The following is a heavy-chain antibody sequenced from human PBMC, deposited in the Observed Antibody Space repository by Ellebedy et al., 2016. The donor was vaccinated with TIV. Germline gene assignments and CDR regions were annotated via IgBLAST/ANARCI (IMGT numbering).Heavy chain of an antibody. CDR2: IHYSGSA. Sequence: PSETLSLTCTVSGGSISFYFWNWIRQSPGKGLEWIGYIHYSGSAYYNPSLKSRVTISVDTSKNQVSLNLRSITAADTAVYYCARRLVRGRNEAFDIWGQGTMVIVSS. V-gene: IGHV4-59*08. D-gene: IGHD3-10*01. CDR3: ARRLVRGRNEAFDI. J-gene: IGHJ3*02. CDR1: GGSISFYF.